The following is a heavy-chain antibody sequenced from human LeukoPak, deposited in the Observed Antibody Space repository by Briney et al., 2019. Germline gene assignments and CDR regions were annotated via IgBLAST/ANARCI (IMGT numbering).Heavy chain of an antibody. CDR3: AKDWNYFDY. CDR1: GFTFSSYA. J-gene: IGHJ4*02. D-gene: IGHD3-3*01. Sequence: GGSLRLSCAASGFTFSSYAMHWVRQAPGKGLEWVAVISYDGSNKYYADSVKGRFTISRDNSKNTLYLQMNSLRAEDTAVYYCAKDWNYFDYWGQGTLVTVSS. CDR2: ISYDGSNK. V-gene: IGHV3-30-3*01.